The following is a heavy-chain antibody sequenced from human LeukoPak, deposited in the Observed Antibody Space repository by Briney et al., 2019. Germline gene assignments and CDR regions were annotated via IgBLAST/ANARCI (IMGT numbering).Heavy chain of an antibody. CDR2: IIPIFGTA. CDR1: GGTFSSYA. Sequence: SVKVSCKASGGTFSSYAISWVRQAPGQGLEWMGGIIPIFGTANYAQKFQGRVTITADESTSTAYMELSSLRSENTAVYYCARLEGSYYLDDAFDIWGQGTMVTVSS. J-gene: IGHJ3*02. V-gene: IGHV1-69*13. D-gene: IGHD1-26*01. CDR3: ARLEGSYYLDDAFDI.